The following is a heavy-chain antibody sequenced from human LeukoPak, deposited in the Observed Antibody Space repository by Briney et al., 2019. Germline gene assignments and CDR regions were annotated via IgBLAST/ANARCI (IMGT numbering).Heavy chain of an antibody. CDR1: GYTFTSYG. Sequence: ASVKVSCKASGYTFTSYGISWVRQAPGQGLEWMGWISAYNGNTNYAQKLQGRVTMTTDTSTSTAYMELRSLRSDDTAMYYCARYSSWGYVYYYYMDVWGKGTTVTVSS. J-gene: IGHJ6*03. V-gene: IGHV1-18*01. CDR3: ARYSSWGYVYYYYMDV. D-gene: IGHD5-12*01. CDR2: ISAYNGNT.